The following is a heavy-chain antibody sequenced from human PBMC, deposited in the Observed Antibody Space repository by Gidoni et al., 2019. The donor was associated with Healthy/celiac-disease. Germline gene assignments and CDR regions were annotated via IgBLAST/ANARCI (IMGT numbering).Heavy chain of an antibody. J-gene: IGHJ4*02. V-gene: IGHV4-39*07. D-gene: IGHD3-22*01. CDR1: GGSISSSSYY. CDR3: ARGAMYYYDSSGYSPYYFDY. Sequence: QLQLQESGPGLVKPSETLSLTCTVAGGSISSSSYYWGWIRQPPGKGLEWIGSIYYSGRTYYNPSLKSRVTISVDTSKNQFSLKLSSVTAADTAVYYCARGAMYYYDSSGYSPYYFDYWGQGTLVTVSS. CDR2: IYYSGRT.